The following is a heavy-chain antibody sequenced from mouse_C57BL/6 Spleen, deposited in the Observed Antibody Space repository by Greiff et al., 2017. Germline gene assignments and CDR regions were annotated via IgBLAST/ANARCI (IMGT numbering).Heavy chain of an antibody. CDR3: AREAIYDGYPWFAY. CDR2: INPYNGDT. J-gene: IGHJ3*01. Sequence: VQLQQSGPELVKPGDSVKISCKASGYSFTGYFMNWVMQSHGKSLEWIGRINPYNGDTFYNQKFKGKATLTVDKSSSTAHMELRSLTSEDSAVYYCAREAIYDGYPWFAYWGQGTLVTVSA. V-gene: IGHV1-20*01. D-gene: IGHD2-3*01. CDR1: GYSFTGYF.